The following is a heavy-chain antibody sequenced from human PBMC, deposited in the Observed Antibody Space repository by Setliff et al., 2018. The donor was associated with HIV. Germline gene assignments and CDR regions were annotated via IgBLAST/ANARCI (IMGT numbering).Heavy chain of an antibody. Sequence: GGSLRLSCAASGFTFSTYWMSWVRQAPGKGLEWVANINQYGGEKYYVDSVKGRFTISRDNAKKSLDLQMNSLRVDDTAVYFCAKAVVGSGHYDSWGQGTAVTVSS. CDR2: INQYGGEK. CDR3: AKAVVGSGHYDS. D-gene: IGHD2-15*01. CDR1: GFTFSTYW. V-gene: IGHV3-7*01. J-gene: IGHJ4*02.